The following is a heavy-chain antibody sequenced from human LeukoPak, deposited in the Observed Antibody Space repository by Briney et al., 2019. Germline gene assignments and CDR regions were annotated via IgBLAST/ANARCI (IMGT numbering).Heavy chain of an antibody. CDR3: AKSPLRSGGDTYYFDY. Sequence: GGSLRLSCTASGFTFSYFTMHWIRQAPGKGLEWVSSISNGGDYKRYAGSVRGRLTISRDNAKNSLSLQMNSLRAEDTAVYYCAKSPLRSGGDTYYFDYWGQGTLVTVSS. CDR1: GFTFSYFT. D-gene: IGHD2-21*02. J-gene: IGHJ4*02. CDR2: ISNGGDYK. V-gene: IGHV3-21*04.